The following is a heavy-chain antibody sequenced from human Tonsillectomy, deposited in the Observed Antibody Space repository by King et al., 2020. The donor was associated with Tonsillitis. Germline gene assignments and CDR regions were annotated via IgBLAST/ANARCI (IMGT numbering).Heavy chain of an antibody. V-gene: IGHV1-8*01. J-gene: IGHJ2*01. CDR2: MNPNSGNK. Sequence: QLVQSGAEVKKPGASVKVSCKASGYTFTRYDINCVRQATGQALEWMGWMNPNSGNKGYAQKFQGTVTMTRNTSLSTPYMELSSLRSEDTAVYYCARGPPYWYFDLWGRGTLVTVSS. CDR3: ARGPPYWYFDL. CDR1: GYTFTRYD.